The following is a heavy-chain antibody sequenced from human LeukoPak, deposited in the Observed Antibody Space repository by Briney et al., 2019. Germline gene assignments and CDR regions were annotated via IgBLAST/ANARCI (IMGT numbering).Heavy chain of an antibody. D-gene: IGHD2-15*01. Sequence: ASVKVSCKASGGTFSSYAISWVRQAPGQGLEWMGGIVPIFGTANYAQKFQGRVTITADESTSTAYMELSSLRSEDTAVYYCARFRYCSGGSCYYRGYFDYWGQGTLVTVSS. CDR3: ARFRYCSGGSCYYRGYFDY. V-gene: IGHV1-69*13. J-gene: IGHJ4*02. CDR1: GGTFSSYA. CDR2: IVPIFGTA.